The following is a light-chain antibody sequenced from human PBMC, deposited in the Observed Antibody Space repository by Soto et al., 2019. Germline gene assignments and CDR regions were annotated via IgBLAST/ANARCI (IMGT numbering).Light chain of an antibody. Sequence: EIVLTQSPATLSLSPGERATLSCRASQSLSRSLAWYQQKPGQAPRLLIYDASNRATGIPVRFSGSGSGTELILIIRGLETEDSGIYHCNQHGGSPETFGQGTTVDIK. CDR2: DAS. CDR1: QSLSRS. CDR3: NQHGGSPET. V-gene: IGKV3-11*01. J-gene: IGKJ1*01.